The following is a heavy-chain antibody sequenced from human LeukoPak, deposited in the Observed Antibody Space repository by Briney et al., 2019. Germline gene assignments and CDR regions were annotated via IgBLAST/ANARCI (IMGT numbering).Heavy chain of an antibody. D-gene: IGHD3-16*01. CDR2: MNPNSGNT. V-gene: IGHV1-8*01. CDR3: ATEPFPEGDDAFDI. J-gene: IGHJ3*02. Sequence: ASVKVSCKASGYTFTSYDINWVRQATGQGLEWMGWMNPNSGNTGYAQKFQGRVTMTRNTSISAAYMELSSLRSEDTAVYYCATEPFPEGDDAFDIWGQGTMVTVSS. CDR1: GYTFTSYD.